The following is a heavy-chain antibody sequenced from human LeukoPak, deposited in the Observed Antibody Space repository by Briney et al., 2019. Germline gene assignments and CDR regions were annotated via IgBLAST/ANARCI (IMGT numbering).Heavy chain of an antibody. V-gene: IGHV4-39*01. D-gene: IGHD1-26*01. Sequence: SETLSLTCTVSSGSISSSSYYWGWIRQPPGKGLEWIGSIYYSGSTYYNPPLKSRVTISVDTSKKQFSLKLTSVTAADTAVYYCARRNGGRHQAFDYWGQGTLVTVSS. CDR2: IYYSGST. CDR3: ARRNGGRHQAFDY. CDR1: SGSISSSSYY. J-gene: IGHJ4*02.